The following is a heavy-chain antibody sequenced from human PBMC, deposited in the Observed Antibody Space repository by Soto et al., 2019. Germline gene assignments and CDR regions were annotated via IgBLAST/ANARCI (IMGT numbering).Heavy chain of an antibody. D-gene: IGHD3-3*01. CDR1: GYTFTSYG. J-gene: IGHJ4*02. CDR2: ISAYNGNT. CDR3: AREENYDFWSGYYMPARSFDY. Sequence: VKVSCKASGYTFTSYGISWVRQAPGQGLEWIGWISAYNGNTNYAQKLQGRVTMTTDTSTSTAYMELRSLRSDDTAVYYCAREENYDFWSGYYMPARSFDYWGQGTLVTVSS. V-gene: IGHV1-18*01.